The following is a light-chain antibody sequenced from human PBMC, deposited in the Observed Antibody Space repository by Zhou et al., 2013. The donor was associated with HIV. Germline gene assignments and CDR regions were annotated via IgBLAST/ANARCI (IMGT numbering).Light chain of an antibody. J-gene: IGKJ4*01. Sequence: DIQLTQSPSTLSASVGDRVSITCRASQNISNFLVWYQQKPGKVPKLLIYAASTLQSGVPSRLSGSGAGTNFTLTISSLQPEDVATYFCQKYNSAPLTFGGGTKVEIK. CDR3: QKYNSAPLT. CDR2: AAS. CDR1: QNISNF. V-gene: IGKV1-27*01.